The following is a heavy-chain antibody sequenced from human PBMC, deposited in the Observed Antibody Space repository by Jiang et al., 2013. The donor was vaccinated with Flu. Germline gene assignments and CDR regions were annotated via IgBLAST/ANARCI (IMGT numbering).Heavy chain of an antibody. Sequence: GSGLVKPSQTLSLTCSVSGGSIRSGNYYWIWVRQPPGKGLEWIGYIYYTGSTHYNPSLKSRVTISGDTSKNQFSLNMTSVTAADTAVYYCARSDYYYYGVDVWGQGTTVTV. CDR3: ARSDYYYYGVDV. V-gene: IGHV4-30-4*01. J-gene: IGHJ6*02. CDR1: GGSIRSGNYY. CDR2: IYYTGST.